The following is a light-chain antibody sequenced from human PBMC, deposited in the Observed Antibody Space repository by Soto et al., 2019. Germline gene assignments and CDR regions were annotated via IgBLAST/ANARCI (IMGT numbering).Light chain of an antibody. CDR3: TSYSSSGTHV. J-gene: IGLJ1*01. CDR1: TSDVGGYNY. CDR2: DVI. Sequence: QSALTQPASVSGSPGQSITISCTGTTSDVGGYNYVSWPQQHQGKAPKLMIYDVINRPSGVSNRFSGSKSDNTASLTISGLQAEDEADDYGTSYSSSGTHVFGSGTKLTVL. V-gene: IGLV2-14*01.